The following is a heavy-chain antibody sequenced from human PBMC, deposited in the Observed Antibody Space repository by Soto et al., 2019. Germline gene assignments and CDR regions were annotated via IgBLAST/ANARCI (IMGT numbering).Heavy chain of an antibody. J-gene: IGHJ4*02. CDR3: ASATVVAGTFDF. D-gene: IGHD2-15*01. V-gene: IGHV3-21*01. Sequence: EVQLVESGGGLVQPGGSLTLSCAGSGFAFRSYNMNWVRQAPGKGLEWVASISSGSSNIYYADSVKGRFTISRDNAKNSLYLQVDSLRAEDSAVYYCASATVVAGTFDFWGQGTLLTVSS. CDR1: GFAFRSYN. CDR2: ISSGSSNI.